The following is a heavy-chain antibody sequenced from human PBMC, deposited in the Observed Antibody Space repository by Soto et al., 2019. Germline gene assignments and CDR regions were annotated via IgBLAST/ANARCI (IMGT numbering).Heavy chain of an antibody. CDR3: ARAMKPYDCLDV. CDR2: ISTTSIYT. V-gene: IGHV3-11*06. D-gene: IGHD5-12*01. CDR1: GFTFSDYY. J-gene: IGHJ6*02. Sequence: PGGSLRLSCAASGFTFSDYYMSWIRQAPGKGLEWVSYISTTSIYTNYADSVKGRFTISRDNAKNSLYLQMNSLRGEDTAVYYCARAMKPYDCLDVWGQGTTVTVSS.